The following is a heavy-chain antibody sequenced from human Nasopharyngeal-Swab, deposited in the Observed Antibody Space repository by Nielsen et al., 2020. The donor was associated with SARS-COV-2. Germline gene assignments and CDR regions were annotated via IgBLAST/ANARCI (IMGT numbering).Heavy chain of an antibody. CDR3: TRVDVHDAFDM. J-gene: IGHJ3*02. Sequence: GGSLRLSCAASGFTLSNYWIHWVRQTPGQGLLWVSRINTDASRTSYADSVKGRFTISRDNAKNTVYLQMNSLRGEDTAVYYCTRVDVHDAFDMWGQGTMVNVSS. CDR1: GFTLSNYW. V-gene: IGHV3-74*01. CDR2: INTDASRT. D-gene: IGHD3-16*01.